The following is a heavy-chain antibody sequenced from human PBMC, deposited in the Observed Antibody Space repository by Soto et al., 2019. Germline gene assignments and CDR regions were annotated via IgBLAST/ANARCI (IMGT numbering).Heavy chain of an antibody. J-gene: IGHJ6*02. Sequence: ASVKVSCKASGGTFSSYAISWVRQAPGQGLEWMGGIIPIFGTANYAQKFQGGVTITADESTSTAYMELSSLRSEDTAVYYCARGGSSTRFLEWSLHGMDVWGQGTTVTVSS. V-gene: IGHV1-69*13. D-gene: IGHD3-3*01. CDR2: IIPIFGTA. CDR3: ARGGSSTRFLEWSLHGMDV. CDR1: GGTFSSYA.